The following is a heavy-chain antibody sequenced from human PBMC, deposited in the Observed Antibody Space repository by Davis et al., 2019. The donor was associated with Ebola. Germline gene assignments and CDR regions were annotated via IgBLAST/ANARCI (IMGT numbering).Heavy chain of an antibody. CDR1: GYSFTNYW. Sequence: GESLKISCKGSGYSFTNYWIGWVRQMPGKGLEWMGIIYPGDSDTRYSPSFQGQVTISADKSISTAYLQWSSLKASDTAIYYCVRQSIETTGTFDYWGQGTLVTVSS. CDR3: VRQSIETTGTFDY. J-gene: IGHJ4*02. CDR2: IYPGDSDT. V-gene: IGHV5-51*01. D-gene: IGHD1-1*01.